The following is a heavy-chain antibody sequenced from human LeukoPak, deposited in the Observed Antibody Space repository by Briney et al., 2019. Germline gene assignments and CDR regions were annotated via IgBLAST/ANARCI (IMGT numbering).Heavy chain of an antibody. V-gene: IGHV1-2*02. Sequence: ASVKVSCKASGYTFTGYYMHWVRQAPGQGLEWMGWINPNSGGTNYAQKFQGRVTMTRDTSISTAYMELSRLRSDDTAVYYCARDPEPYYDYAWGSYLLGFDYWGQGTLVTVSS. D-gene: IGHD3-16*02. CDR2: INPNSGGT. CDR1: GYTFTGYY. CDR3: ARDPEPYYDYAWGSYLLGFDY. J-gene: IGHJ4*02.